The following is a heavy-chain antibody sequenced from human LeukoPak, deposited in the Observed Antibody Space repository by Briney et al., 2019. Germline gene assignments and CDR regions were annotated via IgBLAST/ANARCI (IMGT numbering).Heavy chain of an antibody. CDR1: GFRFTSYD. CDR2: MNPNNGNT. V-gene: IGHV1-8*01. Sequence: ASVKVSCKASGFRFTSYDINWVRQASGQGFEWMGWMNPNNGNTGYAQKSQGRVTMTRDTSISTAYMELRDLTSEDTAVYYCVRDGEGVAISVNYWFDPWGQGTLVTVSS. CDR3: VRDGEGVAISVNYWFDP. J-gene: IGHJ5*02. D-gene: IGHD3-10*01.